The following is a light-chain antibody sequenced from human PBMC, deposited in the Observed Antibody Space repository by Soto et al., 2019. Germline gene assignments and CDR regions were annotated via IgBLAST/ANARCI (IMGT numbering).Light chain of an antibody. CDR1: SSDVGVYNY. CDR3: SSYTSSSTPYV. J-gene: IGLJ1*01. V-gene: IGLV2-14*01. CDR2: DVS. Sequence: QSVLTQPASVSGSPGQSITISCTGTSSDVGVYNYVSWYQQHPGKVPKLMIYDVSNRPSGVSNRFSGSKSGNTASLTISGLQAEDEADYYCSSYTSSSTPYVFGPGTKVTVL.